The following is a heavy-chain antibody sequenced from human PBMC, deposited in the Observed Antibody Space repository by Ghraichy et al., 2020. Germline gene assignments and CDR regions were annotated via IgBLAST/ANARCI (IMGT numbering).Heavy chain of an antibody. Sequence: GGSLRLSCAASGFTFSSFWMSWVRQTPGRGLEWVAAMNQDGSVKSYVDSVKGRFTISRDNAKNSPYLQMNSLRDEDTAVYYCARDPSYGAVDCWGQGTLVTVSS. CDR3: ARDPSYGAVDC. D-gene: IGHD4-17*01. J-gene: IGHJ4*02. V-gene: IGHV3-7*03. CDR1: GFTFSSFW. CDR2: MNQDGSVK.